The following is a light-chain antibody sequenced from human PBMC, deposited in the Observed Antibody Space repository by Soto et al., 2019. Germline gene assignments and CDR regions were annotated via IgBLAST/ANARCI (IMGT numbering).Light chain of an antibody. J-gene: IGLJ1*01. CDR2: EVY. CDR3: SSYVGTTSSV. V-gene: IGLV2-8*01. Sequence: QSALTQPPSASGSPGQSVTISCTGTSSDVGGYNYVSWYQHHPGKAPKLIIYEVYKRPSGVPDRFSGSKSGNTAALTVSGLQAEDEADYYCSSYVGTTSSVFGTGTKVTVL. CDR1: SSDVGGYNY.